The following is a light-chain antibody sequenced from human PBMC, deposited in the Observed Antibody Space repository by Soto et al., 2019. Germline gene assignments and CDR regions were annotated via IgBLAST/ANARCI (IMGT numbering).Light chain of an antibody. V-gene: IGLV2-8*01. J-gene: IGLJ1*01. Sequence: QSALTQPPSASGSPGQSVTISCTGTSSDVGGYNYVSWYQQHPGKAPKLMIYEVSKRPSGVPDRFSGSKSGNTASLTVSGLQAEDEADYYCSSHAGSKRVFGTRTKLTVL. CDR2: EVS. CDR1: SSDVGGYNY. CDR3: SSHAGSKRV.